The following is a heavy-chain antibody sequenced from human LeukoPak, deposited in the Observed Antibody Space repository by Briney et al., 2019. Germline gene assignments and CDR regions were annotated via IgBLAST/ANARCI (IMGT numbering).Heavy chain of an antibody. CDR1: GYTFTGYN. J-gene: IGHJ4*02. V-gene: IGHV1-69*02. D-gene: IGHD2-15*01. CDR3: AREVVAAIHY. Sequence: ASVKVSCKASGYTFTGYNIHWVRQAPGQGLEWMGRIIPILGIANYAQKFQGRVTITADKSTSTAYMELSSLRSEDTAVYYCAREVVAAIHYWGQGTLVTVSS. CDR2: IIPILGIA.